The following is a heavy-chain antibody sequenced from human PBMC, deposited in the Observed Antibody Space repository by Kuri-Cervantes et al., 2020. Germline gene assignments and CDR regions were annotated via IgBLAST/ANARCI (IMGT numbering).Heavy chain of an antibody. D-gene: IGHD6-13*01. Sequence: GGSLRLSCAASGFTFSSYAMHWVRQAPGKGLEGVAVISYDGSNKYYADSVKGRFTISRDNSKNTLNLQMNSLGAEDTDVYYCARDSYNWYSSREKNQFDYWGQGTRVTVSS. V-gene: IGHV3-30-3*01. CDR2: ISYDGSNK. J-gene: IGHJ4*02. CDR3: ARDSYNWYSSREKNQFDY. CDR1: GFTFSSYA.